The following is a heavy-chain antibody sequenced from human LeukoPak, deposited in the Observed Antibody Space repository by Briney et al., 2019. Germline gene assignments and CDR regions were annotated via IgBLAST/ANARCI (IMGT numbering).Heavy chain of an antibody. J-gene: IGHJ4*02. Sequence: PGGSLRLSCAASGFTFSNYEIIWVRQASGKGLEWISYTSTSGSTTNYADSVKGRFTISRDNAKNLLYLQMNSLSGEDTAVYYCTRNGDGLGYWGQGTLVTVSS. D-gene: IGHD2-21*01. CDR3: TRNGDGLGY. CDR2: TSTSGSTT. V-gene: IGHV3-48*03. CDR1: GFTFSNYE.